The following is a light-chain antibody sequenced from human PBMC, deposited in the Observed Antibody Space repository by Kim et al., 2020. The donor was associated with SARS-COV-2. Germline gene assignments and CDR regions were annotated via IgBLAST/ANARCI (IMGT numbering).Light chain of an antibody. J-gene: IGLJ1*01. CDR2: NLN. V-gene: IGLV1-47*02. CDR3: AAWDDSLSGYV. CDR1: SSNIGSNY. Sequence: ELTQPPSASGTPGQRVTISCSGSSSNIGSNYVYWYQQLPGTAPKLLIYNLNQRPSGVPDRFSGSKSGTSASLAISGLRSEDEADYSCAAWDDSLSGYVFGTGTKVTVL.